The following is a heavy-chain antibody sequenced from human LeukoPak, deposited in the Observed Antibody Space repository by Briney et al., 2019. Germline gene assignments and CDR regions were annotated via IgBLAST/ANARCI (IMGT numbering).Heavy chain of an antibody. CDR3: ARLQDHGFFDY. CDR2: FYYSGST. Sequence: SETLSLTCTVSGVSISSSSYYWGWIRQPPGKGLEWIGSFYYSGSTYYNPSLKTRVTISVDTSKNHFSLKLSSVTAADTAVYYCARLQDHGFFDYWGQGTLVTVSS. V-gene: IGHV4-39*02. J-gene: IGHJ4*02. D-gene: IGHD4-17*01. CDR1: GVSISSSSYY.